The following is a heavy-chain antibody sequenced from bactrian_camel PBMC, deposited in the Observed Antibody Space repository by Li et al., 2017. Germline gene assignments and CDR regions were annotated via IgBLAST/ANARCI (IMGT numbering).Heavy chain of an antibody. Sequence: QLVESGGGLVQPGGSLRLSCAASGFTFSTSAMSWVRQAPGKEFELASSIGISGRATYYADSVKGRFTISRDNAKNTLYLQLNNLKTEDTAMYYCAKDSGSQLGWYYDYWGQGTQVTVS. D-gene: IGHD5*01. CDR1: GFTFSTSA. CDR3: AKDSGSQLGWYYDY. V-gene: IGHV3S31*01. CDR2: IGISGRAT. J-gene: IGHJ4*01.